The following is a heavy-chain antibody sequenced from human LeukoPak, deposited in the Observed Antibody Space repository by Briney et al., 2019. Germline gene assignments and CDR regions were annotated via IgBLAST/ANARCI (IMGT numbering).Heavy chain of an antibody. D-gene: IGHD3-10*01. CDR3: ARASLGELSENFDY. Sequence: PSETLSLTCTVSGGSISRYYWSWLRQPPGKGLEWIGYIYYSGSTNYNPSLKSRVTISVDTSKHQFSLKLSSVTAADTAVYYCARASLGELSENFDYWGQGTLVTVSS. CDR1: GGSISRYY. V-gene: IGHV4-59*01. J-gene: IGHJ4*02. CDR2: IYYSGST.